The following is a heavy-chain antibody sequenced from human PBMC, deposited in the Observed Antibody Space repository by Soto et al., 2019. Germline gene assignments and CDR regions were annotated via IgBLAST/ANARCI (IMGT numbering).Heavy chain of an antibody. Sequence: EVQLLESGGGLVQPGGSLRLSCAASGFTFSSYAMSWVRQAPGKGLEWVSAISGSGGSRYYADSVKGRFTISRDNTKNSLYPQKNSPSVGDTALEDGVKDAYGPIFDYLVQGTLLTLSS. CDR3: VKDAYGPIFDY. CDR2: ISGSGGSR. J-gene: IGHJ4*02. D-gene: IGHD4-17*01. CDR1: GFTFSSYA. V-gene: IGHV3-23*01.